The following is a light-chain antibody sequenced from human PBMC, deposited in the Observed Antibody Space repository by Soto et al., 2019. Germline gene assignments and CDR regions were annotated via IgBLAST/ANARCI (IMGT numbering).Light chain of an antibody. CDR3: QKYDSAAPT. Sequence: DVQMTQSPSSLSAAVGDRVTITCRARQGITTSLAWYKQRPGRDPELLNYAASNLQPEVTFRFSGGGSETGFTLTISSLQPADAAPNYCQKYDSAAPTLGQGDNVDI. CDR1: QGITTS. CDR2: AAS. J-gene: IGKJ1*01. V-gene: IGKV1-27*01.